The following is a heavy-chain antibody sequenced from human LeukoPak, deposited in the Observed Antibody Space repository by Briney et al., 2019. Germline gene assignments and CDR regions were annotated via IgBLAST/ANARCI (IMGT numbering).Heavy chain of an antibody. CDR3: ARDANIYDFWSGYYMDYYFDY. CDR1: GYTFTSYA. J-gene: IGHJ4*02. V-gene: IGHV1-69*13. D-gene: IGHD3-3*01. Sequence: SVKVSCKASGYTFTSYAISWVRQAPGQGLEWMGGIIPIFGTANYAQKFQGRVTITADESTSTAYMELSSLRSEDTAVYYCARDANIYDFWSGYYMDYYFDYWGQGTLVTVSS. CDR2: IIPIFGTA.